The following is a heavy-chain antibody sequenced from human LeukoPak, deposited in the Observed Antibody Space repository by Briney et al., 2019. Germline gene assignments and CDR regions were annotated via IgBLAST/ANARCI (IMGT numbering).Heavy chain of an antibody. CDR3: AKVGATAGTLRIEYFQH. V-gene: IGHV3-23*01. CDR2: INGRGENT. D-gene: IGHD6-13*01. Sequence: GGSLRLSCAASGFTFSTYNMNWVRQAPGKGLEWVSGINGRGENTYYADSVKGRFTISRDNSKNTLYLQMNSLRAEDTAVYFCAKVGATAGTLRIEYFQHWGQGTLVTVSS. J-gene: IGHJ1*01. CDR1: GFTFSTYN.